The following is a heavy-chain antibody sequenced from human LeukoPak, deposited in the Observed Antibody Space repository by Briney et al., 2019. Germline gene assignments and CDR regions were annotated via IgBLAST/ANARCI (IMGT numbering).Heavy chain of an antibody. CDR3: ARDGPIAVAGTYFDY. J-gene: IGHJ4*02. CDR2: IYSGGST. CDR1: GFTVSSNY. V-gene: IGHV3-66*01. Sequence: PGGSLRLSCAASGFTVSSNYMSWVRQAPGKGLEWVSVIYSGGSTYYADSVKGRFTISRDNSKNTLYLQMNSLRAEDTAVYHCARDGPIAVAGTYFDYWGQGTLVTVSS. D-gene: IGHD6-19*01.